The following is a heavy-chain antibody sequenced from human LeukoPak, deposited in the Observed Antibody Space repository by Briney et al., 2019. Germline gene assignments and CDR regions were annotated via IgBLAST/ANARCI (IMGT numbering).Heavy chain of an antibody. J-gene: IGHJ6*03. D-gene: IGHD4-11*01. CDR2: IYYSGST. CDR1: GGSVSSHQ. V-gene: IGHV4-59*02. Sequence: SETLSLTCTVSGGSVSSHQWSWIRQPPGKGMEWIGYIYYSGSTNYTPPLKSRFTIAIDTSNNRYSLRLSSVSAADTAVYYWARGVLTTVSYYMDVWGNGTTVTVSS. CDR3: ARGVLTTVSYYMDV.